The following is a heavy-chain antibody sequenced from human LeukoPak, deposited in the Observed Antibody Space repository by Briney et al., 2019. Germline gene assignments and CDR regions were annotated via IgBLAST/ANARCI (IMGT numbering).Heavy chain of an antibody. V-gene: IGHV3-23*01. Sequence: GGSLRLSCAASGFTFSTYAMSWVRQAPGKGLEWVSGISGSGDNTNYADSVKGRFTISRDNAKNSLYLQMNSLRAEDTAVYYCARKNGLDYWGQGTLVTVS. CDR2: ISGSGDNT. J-gene: IGHJ4*02. CDR1: GFTFSTYA. CDR3: ARKNGLDY.